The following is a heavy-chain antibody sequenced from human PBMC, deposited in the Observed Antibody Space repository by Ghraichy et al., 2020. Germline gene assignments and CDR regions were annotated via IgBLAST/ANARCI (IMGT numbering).Heavy chain of an antibody. Sequence: GGSLRLSCKASGFPFSRYGMHWVRRAPGKGLEWVALRAPDKETKFYADSVRGRFTISRDDSKSTLFLRMNNLRPEDTARYYCARGDDGSPDSWGPGTLVIVSS. CDR2: RAPDKETK. D-gene: IGHD1-26*01. J-gene: IGHJ4*02. CDR3: ARGDDGSPDS. V-gene: IGHV3-30*03. CDR1: GFPFSRYG.